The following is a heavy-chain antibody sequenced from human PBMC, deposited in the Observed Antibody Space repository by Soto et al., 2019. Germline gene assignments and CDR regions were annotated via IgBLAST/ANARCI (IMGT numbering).Heavy chain of an antibody. CDR1: GFTFSTYT. D-gene: IGHD1-26*01. V-gene: IGHV3-21*01. J-gene: IGHJ4*02. CDR3: AREGGIVGGTSAFDY. CDR2: INGRSNYK. Sequence: PGGSLRLSCASSGFTFSTYTMNWVRQAPGKGLEWVSSINGRSNYKYYTDSVKGRFTISRDNAKNSLYLQMNRLRAEDTAVYYCAREGGIVGGTSAFDYWGRGTLVTVSS.